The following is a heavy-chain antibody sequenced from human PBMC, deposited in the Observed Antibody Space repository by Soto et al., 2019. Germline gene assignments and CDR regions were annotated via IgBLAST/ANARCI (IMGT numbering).Heavy chain of an antibody. D-gene: IGHD4-17*01. Sequence: QVQLQESGPGLVKPSQTLSLTCTVSGGSISSGGYYWSWIRQHPGKGLGCIGSIYSSGVTYYNPSLKCRITISAVSSTSQFSLKLSSVTAADTALSYCARDDYGDLWYFYLWGRGTLFTVSS. CDR1: GGSISSGGYY. J-gene: IGHJ2*01. V-gene: IGHV4-31*03. CDR2: IYSSGVT. CDR3: ARDDYGDLWYFYL.